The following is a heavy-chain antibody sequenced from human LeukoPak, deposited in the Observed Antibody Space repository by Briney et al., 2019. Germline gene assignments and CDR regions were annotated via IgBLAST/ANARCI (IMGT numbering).Heavy chain of an antibody. CDR3: ARGRGVEMASFFDY. Sequence: GGSLRLSCAASGFTLSSYWMSWVRQAPGKGLEWVANIKQDGSEMFFVHSVKGRFTISRDNAKNLLSLQMNSLRAEDTAVYYCARGRGVEMASFFDYWGQGTLVTVSS. CDR2: IKQDGSEM. J-gene: IGHJ4*02. D-gene: IGHD5-24*01. CDR1: GFTLSSYW. V-gene: IGHV3-7*01.